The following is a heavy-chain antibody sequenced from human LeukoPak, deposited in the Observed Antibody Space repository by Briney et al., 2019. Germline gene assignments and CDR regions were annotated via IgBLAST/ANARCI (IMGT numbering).Heavy chain of an antibody. V-gene: IGHV4-31*03. CDR1: GGSISSGGYY. CDR3: ARGSSPRGGDVVATAIAFDY. CDR2: IYYSGST. Sequence: SQTLSLTCTVSGGSISSGGYYWSWIRQHPGKGLEWIGYIYYSGSTYYNPSLKSRVTISVDTSKNQFSLKLSSVTAADTAVYYCARGSSPRGGDVVATAIAFDYWGQGTLVTVSS. D-gene: IGHD2-21*02. J-gene: IGHJ4*02.